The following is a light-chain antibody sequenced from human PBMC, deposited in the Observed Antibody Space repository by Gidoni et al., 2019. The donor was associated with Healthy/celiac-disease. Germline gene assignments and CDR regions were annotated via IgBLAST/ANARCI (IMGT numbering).Light chain of an antibody. CDR2: DTR. CDR3: LLSYSGAREV. J-gene: IGLJ3*02. Sequence: QAVVTQEPSLTVSPGGTVTLTCGSSTGAVTSGHYPYWFQQKPGHAPRTLIYDTRNKHSWTPARFSGSLLGGNAALTLSGAQPEDEAEYYCLLSYSGAREVFGGGTKLTVL. CDR1: TGAVTSGHY. V-gene: IGLV7-46*01.